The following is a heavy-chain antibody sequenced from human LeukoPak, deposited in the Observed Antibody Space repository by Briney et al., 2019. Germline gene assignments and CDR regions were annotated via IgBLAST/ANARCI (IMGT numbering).Heavy chain of an antibody. D-gene: IGHD6-13*01. J-gene: IGHJ5*02. CDR3: AKTHSSSWAKGTNWFDP. CDR1: GFTFSSYG. V-gene: IGHV3-23*01. CDR2: ISGSGGST. Sequence: GGSLRLSCAASGFTFSSYGMSWVRQAPGKGLEWVSAISGSGGSTYYADSVKGRFTISRDNSKNTLYLQMNSLRAEDTAVYYCAKTHSSSWAKGTNWFDPWGQGTLVTVSS.